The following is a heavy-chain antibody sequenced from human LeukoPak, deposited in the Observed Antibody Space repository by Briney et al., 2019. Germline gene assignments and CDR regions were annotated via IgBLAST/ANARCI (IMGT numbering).Heavy chain of an antibody. J-gene: IGHJ4*02. CDR3: ARGVEPLAANTLAY. Sequence: GGSLRLSCAASGFTFSSYGMSWVRQAPGQGLEWVSFISGSGGNTFYADSVKGRFSISRDNSKNTVYLQMNSLSPDDTAVYYCARGVEPLAANTLAYWGQGTLVTVSS. CDR1: GFTFSSYG. V-gene: IGHV3-23*01. CDR2: ISGSGGNT. D-gene: IGHD1-14*01.